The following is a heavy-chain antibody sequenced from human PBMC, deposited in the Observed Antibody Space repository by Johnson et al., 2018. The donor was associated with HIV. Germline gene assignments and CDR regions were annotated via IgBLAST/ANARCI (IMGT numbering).Heavy chain of an antibody. Sequence: VQLVESGGGLVQRGGSLRLSCAASGFTVSSNYMTWVRQAPGKGLEWVSVIYSGDSIYYADSVRGRFTISGDNSKNTVYLQMNSLRPEDTAVYYCARVRPGNPHDAFDIWGQGTMVTVSS. J-gene: IGHJ3*02. CDR3: ARVRPGNPHDAFDI. V-gene: IGHV3-66*02. CDR1: GFTVSSNY. CDR2: IYSGDSI. D-gene: IGHD1-14*01.